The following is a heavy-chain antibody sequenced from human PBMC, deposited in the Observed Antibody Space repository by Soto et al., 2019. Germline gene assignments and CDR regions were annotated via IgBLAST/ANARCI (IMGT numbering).Heavy chain of an antibody. CDR1: GFTFSSYW. CDR2: IKQDGSEK. D-gene: IGHD3-10*01. Sequence: SLRLSCAASGFTFSSYWMSWVRQAPGKGLEWVANIKQDGSEKYYVDSVKGRFTISRDNAKNSLYLQMNSLRAEDTAVYYCARANAKLLWFGELSHYFDYWGQGTLVTVSS. V-gene: IGHV3-7*03. J-gene: IGHJ4*02. CDR3: ARANAKLLWFGELSHYFDY.